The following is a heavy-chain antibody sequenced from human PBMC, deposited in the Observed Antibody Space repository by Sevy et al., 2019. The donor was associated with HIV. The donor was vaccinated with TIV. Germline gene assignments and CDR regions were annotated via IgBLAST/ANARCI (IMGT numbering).Heavy chain of an antibody. Sequence: SETLSLTCTVSGGSISSYYWSWIRQPAGKGLEWIGRIYTSGSTNYNPSLKSRVTMSVDTSKNQFSLKLSSVTAADTAVYYCARDNDPIAVAGWWDYWGQRTLVTVSS. D-gene: IGHD6-19*01. J-gene: IGHJ4*02. CDR2: IYTSGST. CDR1: GGSISSYY. CDR3: ARDNDPIAVAGWWDY. V-gene: IGHV4-4*07.